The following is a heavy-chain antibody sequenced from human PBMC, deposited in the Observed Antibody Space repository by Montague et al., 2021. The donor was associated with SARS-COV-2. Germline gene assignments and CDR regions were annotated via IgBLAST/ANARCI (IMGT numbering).Heavy chain of an antibody. V-gene: IGHV4-4*07. J-gene: IGHJ4*02. Sequence: SETLSLTCTVFGDSISYFYWSWIRQPAGKGLEWIGRVSASGSTNYNPSLNSRVTMSVDTSKKQFSLRLSPVTAADTAVYYCARDVVAAPGTFDYWGQGTLVTVSS. CDR2: VSASGST. D-gene: IGHD6-13*01. CDR3: ARDVVAAPGTFDY. CDR1: GDSISYFY.